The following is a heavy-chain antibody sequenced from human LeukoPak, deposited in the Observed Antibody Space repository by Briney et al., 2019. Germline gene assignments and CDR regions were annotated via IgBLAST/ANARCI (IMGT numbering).Heavy chain of an antibody. V-gene: IGHV3-30*03. CDR1: GFTFSSYG. D-gene: IGHD4-17*01. J-gene: IGHJ2*01. CDR3: ARAAPWPRYGDGNWYFDL. CDR2: ISYDGSNK. Sequence: PGGSLRLSCAASGFTFSSYGMHWVRQAPGKGLEWVAVISYDGSNKYYADSVKGRFTISRENAKNSLYLQMNSLRAGDTAVYYCARAAPWPRYGDGNWYFDLWGRGTLVTVSS.